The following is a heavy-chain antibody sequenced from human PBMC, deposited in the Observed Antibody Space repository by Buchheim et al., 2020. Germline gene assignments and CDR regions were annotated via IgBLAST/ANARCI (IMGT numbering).Heavy chain of an antibody. CDR1: GYTFTSYY. CDR2: INPSGGST. Sequence: QVQLVQSGAEVKKPGASVKVSCKASGYTFTSYYMHWVRQAPGQGLEWMGIINPSGGSTSYAQKFQGRVTMTRDTSTSTVYMELSSLRSEDTAVYYCARDSGSIVVVPATYYFDYWGQGTL. J-gene: IGHJ4*02. CDR3: ARDSGSIVVVPATYYFDY. D-gene: IGHD2-2*01. V-gene: IGHV1-46*01.